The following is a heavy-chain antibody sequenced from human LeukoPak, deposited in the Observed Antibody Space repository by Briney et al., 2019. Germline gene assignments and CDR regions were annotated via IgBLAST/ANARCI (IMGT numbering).Heavy chain of an antibody. CDR3: ARRRYSSSWDDY. D-gene: IGHD6-13*01. Sequence: PSETLSLTCTVSGGSISSYYWSWIRQPPGKGLEWIGYIYYSGSTNYNPSLKSRVTISVDTSKNQFSLKLSSVTAADTAVYYCARRRYSSSWDDYWGQGTLVTVSS. J-gene: IGHJ4*02. V-gene: IGHV4-59*08. CDR1: GGSISSYY. CDR2: IYYSGST.